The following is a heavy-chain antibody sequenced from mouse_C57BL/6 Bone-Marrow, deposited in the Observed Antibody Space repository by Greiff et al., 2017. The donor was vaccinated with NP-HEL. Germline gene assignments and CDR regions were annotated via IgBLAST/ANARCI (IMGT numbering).Heavy chain of an antibody. J-gene: IGHJ3*01. CDR3: ARRGYYYGSSSFAY. CDR2: IYPGGGYT. CDR1: GYTFTNYW. V-gene: IGHV1-63*01. D-gene: IGHD1-1*01. Sequence: LEESGAELVRPGTSVKMSCKASGYTFTNYWIGWAKQRPGHGLEWIGDIYPGGGYTNYNEKFKGKATLTADKSSSTAYMQFSSLTSEDSAIYYCARRGYYYGSSSFAYWGQGTLVTVSA.